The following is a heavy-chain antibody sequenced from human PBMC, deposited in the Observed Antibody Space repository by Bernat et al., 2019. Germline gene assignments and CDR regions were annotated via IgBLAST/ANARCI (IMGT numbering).Heavy chain of an antibody. D-gene: IGHD5-12*01. CDR3: AKGRTYSGYVPADYYFDY. CDR1: GFTFSSYG. J-gene: IGHJ4*02. V-gene: IGHV3-30*18. CDR2: IAYDGSNK. Sequence: QVQLVESGGGVVQPGRSLRLSCAASGFTFSSYGMHWVRQAPGKGLEGVAVIAYDGSNKCYADSVKGRFTISRAKSKNAKNLQMNSLRAEAAAVYYCAKGRTYSGYVPADYYFDYWGQGTLVTVSS.